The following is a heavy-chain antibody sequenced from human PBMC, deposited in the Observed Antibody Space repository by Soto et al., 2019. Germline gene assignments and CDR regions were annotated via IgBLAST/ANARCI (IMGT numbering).Heavy chain of an antibody. Sequence: QVQLQESGPGLVKSSQTLSLTCTVSGGSISSGDYFWSWIRQPPGKGLVWIGYIYSTGSTYYNPSLKSRVTISVDTSKNQFSLNLNSVTAADTAVYYCARRMPIDSYPFDYWGQGSLVTVSS. CDR1: GGSISSGDYF. D-gene: IGHD2-2*01. CDR3: ARRMPIDSYPFDY. CDR2: IYSTGST. J-gene: IGHJ4*02. V-gene: IGHV4-30-4*01.